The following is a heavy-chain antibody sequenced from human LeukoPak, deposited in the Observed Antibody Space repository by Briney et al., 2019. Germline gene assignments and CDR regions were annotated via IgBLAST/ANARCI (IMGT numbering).Heavy chain of an antibody. CDR1: GGSISSYY. D-gene: IGHD4-17*01. CDR3: ASSGALRYKYDP. CDR2: IYYSGST. J-gene: IGHJ5*02. Sequence: SETLSLTCTVSGGSISSYYWSWIRQPPGKRLEWIGYIYYSGSTNYNPSLKSRVTISVDTSKNQFSLKLSSVTAADTAVYYCASSGALRYKYDPWGQGTLVTVSS. V-gene: IGHV4-59*01.